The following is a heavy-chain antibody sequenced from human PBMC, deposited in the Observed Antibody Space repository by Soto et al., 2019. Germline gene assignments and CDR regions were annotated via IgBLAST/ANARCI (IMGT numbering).Heavy chain of an antibody. J-gene: IGHJ4*02. CDR3: PKGGYYGDLDY. CDR1: GFTFSSYG. D-gene: IGHD4-17*01. CDR2: ISYDGSNK. Sequence: QGQLVESGGGVVQPGRSLRLSCAASGFTFSSYGMHWVRQAPGKGLEWVAVISYDGSNKYYADSVKGRFTISRDNSKNTLYLQMNSLRAEDTAVYYCPKGGYYGDLDYWGQGTLVTVSS. V-gene: IGHV3-30*18.